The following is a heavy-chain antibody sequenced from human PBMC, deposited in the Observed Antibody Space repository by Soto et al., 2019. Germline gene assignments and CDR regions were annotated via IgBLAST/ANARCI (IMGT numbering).Heavy chain of an antibody. CDR3: ARGDYYDNSGPFSDAFDI. V-gene: IGHV3-48*04. CDR1: GFTFSSYS. CDR2: ISSSSSTR. J-gene: IGHJ3*02. Sequence: PGGPLRLSCAASGFTFSSYSMIWVRQAPGKGLEWVSYISSSSSTRYNADSVKGRVTISRDNAKNSLYLKINSLRAEDTAVYYCARGDYYDNSGPFSDAFDIWGQGTMVTVSS. D-gene: IGHD3-22*01.